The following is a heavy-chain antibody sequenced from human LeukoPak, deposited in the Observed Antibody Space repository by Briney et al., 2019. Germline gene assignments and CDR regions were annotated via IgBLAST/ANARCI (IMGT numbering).Heavy chain of an antibody. CDR2: ISSSSSYI. Sequence: PGGSLRLSCAASGFTLSSYSMSWVRQAPGKGLEWVSSISSSSSYIYYADSVKGRFTISRDNAENSLYLQMNSLRAEDTAVYYCASRSSGYYYDYWGQGTLVTVSS. D-gene: IGHD3-22*01. CDR3: ASRSSGYYYDY. V-gene: IGHV3-21*01. CDR1: GFTLSSYS. J-gene: IGHJ4*02.